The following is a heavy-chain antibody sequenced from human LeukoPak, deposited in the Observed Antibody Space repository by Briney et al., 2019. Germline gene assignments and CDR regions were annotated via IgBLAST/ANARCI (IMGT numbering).Heavy chain of an antibody. D-gene: IGHD1-26*01. Sequence: GGSLRLSRVVSGFTFSSCGMNWVRQAPGKGLEWVSYINRGSSTIYYADSVKGRFTISRDNAKNSLYLQMNSLRDEDTAVYYCARECLMVGVYDAFDIWGQGTMVTVSS. CDR2: INRGSSTI. CDR1: GFTFSSCG. CDR3: ARECLMVGVYDAFDI. V-gene: IGHV3-48*02. J-gene: IGHJ3*02.